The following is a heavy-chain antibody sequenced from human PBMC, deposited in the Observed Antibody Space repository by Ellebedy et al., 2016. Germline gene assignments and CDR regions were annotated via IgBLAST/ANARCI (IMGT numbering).Heavy chain of an antibody. J-gene: IGHJ6*02. Sequence: SETLSLXXTVSGGSISGYYWSWFRQPPGKGLEWIGYVYYSGTPNYNPSLKSRVTISLDRSNNQFSLKLTSVTAADTAVYYCARGYCSGGRCHAYGMDVWGQGTTVTVSS. CDR2: VYYSGTP. CDR3: ARGYCSGGRCHAYGMDV. V-gene: IGHV4-59*01. D-gene: IGHD2-15*01. CDR1: GGSISGYY.